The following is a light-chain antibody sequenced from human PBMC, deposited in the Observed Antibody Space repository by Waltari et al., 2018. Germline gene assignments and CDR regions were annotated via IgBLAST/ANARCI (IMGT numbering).Light chain of an antibody. J-gene: IGLJ2*01. V-gene: IGLV2-8*01. CDR2: EVI. Sequence: QSALTQPPSASGSPGQSVTISCTGSSGDIGGYDYVPWYQQHIGKVPKLLIYEVIKRPSGVPRRFSASRSGNTASLTVSGLQTEDEALYFCSSFAGKNGLLFGGGTMLTVL. CDR1: SGDIGGYDY. CDR3: SSFAGKNGLL.